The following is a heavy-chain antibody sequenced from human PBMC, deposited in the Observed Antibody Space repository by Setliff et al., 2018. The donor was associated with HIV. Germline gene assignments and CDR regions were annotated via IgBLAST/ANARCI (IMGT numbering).Heavy chain of an antibody. CDR3: ARDVSWRVRTYIDY. CDR2: ISSSSSAT. D-gene: IGHD3-3*01. J-gene: IGHJ4*02. CDR1: GFTFSSYS. V-gene: IGHV3-21*05. Sequence: GGSLRLSCAVSGFTFSSYSMNWVRQAPGKGLGWVSYISSSSSATYYADSVKGRFTISRDNAKNSLYLQMNSLTAEDTAVYYCARDVSWRVRTYIDYWGQGALVTVSS.